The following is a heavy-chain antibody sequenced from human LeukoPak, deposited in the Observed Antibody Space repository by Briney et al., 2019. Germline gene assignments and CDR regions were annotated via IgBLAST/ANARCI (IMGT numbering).Heavy chain of an antibody. D-gene: IGHD2/OR15-2a*01. CDR1: GFTVSSNY. Sequence: GGSLRLSCAASGFTVSSNYMSWVRQAPGKGLEWVSVIYSGGSTYYADSVKGRFTISRDNSKNTLYLQVNSLRAEDTAVYYCAREAFSSNYYYYYYMDVWGKGTTVTVSS. J-gene: IGHJ6*03. CDR3: AREAFSSNYYYYYYMDV. V-gene: IGHV3-53*01. CDR2: IYSGGST.